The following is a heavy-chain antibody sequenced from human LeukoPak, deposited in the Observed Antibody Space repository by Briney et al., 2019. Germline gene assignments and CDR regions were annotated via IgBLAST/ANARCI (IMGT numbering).Heavy chain of an antibody. J-gene: IGHJ4*02. V-gene: IGHV3-53*01. D-gene: IGHD5-12*01. Sequence: XXXAPGXGXEWVSIMYSGGSTYYADSVKGRFTVSRDNSKNTLYLLMNSLRAEDTAVYHCARARGYAIEYWGQGILVTVSS. CDR3: ARARGYAIEY. CDR2: MYSGGST.